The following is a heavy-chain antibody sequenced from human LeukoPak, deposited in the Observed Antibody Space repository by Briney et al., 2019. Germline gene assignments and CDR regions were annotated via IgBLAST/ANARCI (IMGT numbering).Heavy chain of an antibody. CDR1: GFTFSKHA. J-gene: IGHJ4*02. CDR2: IRYDGSNK. D-gene: IGHD3-10*01. CDR3: AKDRRQALLWFGEGDY. V-gene: IGHV3-30*02. Sequence: GGSLRLSCAASGFTFSKHAMHWVRQAPGKGLEWVAFIRYDGSNKYYADSVKGRFTISRDNSKNTLYLQMNSLRAEDTAVYYCAKDRRQALLWFGEGDYWGQGTLVTVSS.